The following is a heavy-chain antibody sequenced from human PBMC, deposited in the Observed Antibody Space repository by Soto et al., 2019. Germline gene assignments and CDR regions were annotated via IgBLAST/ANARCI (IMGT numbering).Heavy chain of an antibody. D-gene: IGHD3-22*01. Sequence: QVQLVQSGPEVKKPGASVKVSCKASGYTFTTYGFSWVRQAPGQGLECVGWISASNGNTHYSEKFQGRVTMTPDTSTNTAYMELRSLTSGDTAVYYCASEPIYYNDGSGYYPLGYWGQGTLVTVSS. CDR2: ISASNGNT. V-gene: IGHV1-18*04. CDR1: GYTFTTYG. J-gene: IGHJ4*02. CDR3: ASEPIYYNDGSGYYPLGY.